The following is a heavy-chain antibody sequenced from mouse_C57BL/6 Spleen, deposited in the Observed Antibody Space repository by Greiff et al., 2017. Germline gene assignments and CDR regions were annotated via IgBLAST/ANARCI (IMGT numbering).Heavy chain of an antibody. CDR3: ASSADGSSYYFDY. CDR1: GYTFTSYW. J-gene: IGHJ2*01. Sequence: VQLQQPGAELVRPGSSVKLSCKASGYTFTSYWMDWVKQRPGQGLEWIGNIYPSDSETHYNQKFKDKATLTVDKSSSTAYMQLSSLTSEGSAVYYCASSADGSSYYFDYWGQGTTLTVSS. CDR2: IYPSDSET. D-gene: IGHD1-1*01. V-gene: IGHV1-61*01.